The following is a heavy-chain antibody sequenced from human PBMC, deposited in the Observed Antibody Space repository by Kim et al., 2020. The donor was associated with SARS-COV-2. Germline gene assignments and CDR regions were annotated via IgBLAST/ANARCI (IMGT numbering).Heavy chain of an antibody. CDR2: TYYRSNWYN. CDR1: GDSVSSNSAA. CDR3: ARDYYGSGTYSFLFDY. Sequence: SQTLSLTCTISGDSVSSNSAAWNWIRQSPSRGLEWLGRTYYRSNWYNDYAVSVKSRITINPDTSKNQFSLQLNSVTPEDTAVYYCARDYYGSGTYSFLFDYWGQGTLVTVSS. D-gene: IGHD3-10*01. V-gene: IGHV6-1*01. J-gene: IGHJ4*02.